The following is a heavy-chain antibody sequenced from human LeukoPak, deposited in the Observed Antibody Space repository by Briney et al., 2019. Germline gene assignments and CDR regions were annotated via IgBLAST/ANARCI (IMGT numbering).Heavy chain of an antibody. Sequence: GGSLRLSCAASGFTFSSYWMHWVRQAPGKGLVWVSRINSDGSTTSHADSVKGRFTISRDNAKNTLFLQMNSLRAEDTAVYYCAKGGSSSWYGSWGQGTLVTVSS. CDR2: INSDGSTT. J-gene: IGHJ5*01. V-gene: IGHV3-74*01. CDR1: GFTFSSYW. CDR3: AKGGSSSWYGS. D-gene: IGHD6-13*01.